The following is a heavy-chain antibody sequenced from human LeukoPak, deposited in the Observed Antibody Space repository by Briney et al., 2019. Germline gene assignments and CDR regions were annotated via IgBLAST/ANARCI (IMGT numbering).Heavy chain of an antibody. CDR1: GSPFSDFS. J-gene: IGHJ4*02. V-gene: IGHV3-23*01. CDR2: TNSGGTTT. Sequence: GGSLRLSCATSGSPFSDFSMTWVRQAPGKGLEWISTTNSGGTTTYYAESVKGRFTISRDNSKNALYLQMSSLRVEDTAIYYCAKQSYARSLGEGGPGTLVTVSS. D-gene: IGHD2-8*01. CDR3: AKQSYARSLGE.